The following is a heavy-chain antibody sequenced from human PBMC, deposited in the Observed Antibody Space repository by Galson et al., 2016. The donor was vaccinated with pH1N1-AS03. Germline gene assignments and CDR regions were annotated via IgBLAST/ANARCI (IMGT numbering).Heavy chain of an antibody. D-gene: IGHD3-10*01. CDR3: AKMLRGITAVGFES. J-gene: IGHJ5*01. CDR1: GFTFSDSG. Sequence: LRLSCAASGFTFSDSGMHWVRQPPGKGLEWVAVISKDARGKFYADSVKGQFTISRDNSNNTVYLHMNSLRTEDTAVYYCAKMLRGITAVGFESWGQGILVIVSS. V-gene: IGHV3-30*18. CDR2: ISKDARGK.